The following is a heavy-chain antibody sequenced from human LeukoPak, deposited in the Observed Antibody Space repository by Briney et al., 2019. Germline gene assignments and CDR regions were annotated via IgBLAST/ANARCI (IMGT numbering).Heavy chain of an antibody. CDR3: ARTTYSLFDY. Sequence: PSETLSLTCTVSGYSISSGYYWGWIRQPPGKGLEWIGSIYHSGSTYYNPSLKSRVTISVDTSKNQFSLKLSSVTAADTAVYYCARTTYSLFDYWGQGTLVTASS. CDR2: IYHSGST. CDR1: GYSISSGYY. V-gene: IGHV4-38-2*02. J-gene: IGHJ4*02. D-gene: IGHD2-21*01.